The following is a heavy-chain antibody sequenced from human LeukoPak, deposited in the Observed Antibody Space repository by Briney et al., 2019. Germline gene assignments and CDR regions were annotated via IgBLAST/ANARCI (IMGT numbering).Heavy chain of an antibody. CDR2: INHSGST. CDR3: ARHLGYFDY. Sequence: PSETLSLTCAVYGGSFSGYYWSWLRQPSGKGLEWIGEINHSGSTNYNPSLKSRVTISVDTSKNQFSLKLSSVTAADTAVYYCARHLGYFDYWGQGTLVTVSS. V-gene: IGHV4-34*01. J-gene: IGHJ4*02. CDR1: GGSFSGYY.